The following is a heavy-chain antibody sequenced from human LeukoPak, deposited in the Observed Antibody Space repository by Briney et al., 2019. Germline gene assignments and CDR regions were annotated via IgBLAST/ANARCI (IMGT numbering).Heavy chain of an antibody. V-gene: IGHV3-21*01. CDR1: GFTFSTHT. J-gene: IGHJ4*02. CDR2: ISSASTYI. CDR3: ARDTDGYSYGLNYFDY. D-gene: IGHD5-18*01. Sequence: GGSLRLSCVVSGFTFSTHTMNWVRHAPGKGLDWVSSISSASTYIYSADSARGRLTTSRDNAKNSLYLRMNSLRAEDTAVYYCARDTDGYSYGLNYFDYWGQGTLVTVSS.